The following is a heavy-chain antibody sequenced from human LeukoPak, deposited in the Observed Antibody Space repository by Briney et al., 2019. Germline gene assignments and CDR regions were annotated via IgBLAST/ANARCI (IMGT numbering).Heavy chain of an antibody. D-gene: IGHD2-21*02. J-gene: IGHJ4*02. CDR3: AKDWAGTSCGGDCLNY. CDR2: ITGSGDTT. CDR1: GFTFSSYA. Sequence: GGSLGLSCAASGFTFSSYAMTWVRQAPGKGLEWVSSITGSGDTTYYADSVKGRFTVSRDNSKNTMYLQMSSLRAEDAALYYCAKDWAGTSCGGDCLNYWGQGTLVTVSS. V-gene: IGHV3-23*01.